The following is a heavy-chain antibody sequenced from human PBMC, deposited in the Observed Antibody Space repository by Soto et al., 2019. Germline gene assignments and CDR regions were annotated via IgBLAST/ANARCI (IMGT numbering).Heavy chain of an antibody. V-gene: IGHV1-24*01. CDR3: TIAAYCSGATCYSGYNWFDP. CDR1: GYTLSEVA. CDR2: FNPENDEI. Sequence: GASVKVSCKVSGYTLSEVAIHWVRQPPGKGLEWMGGFNPENDEISYAQRFKGRLTLTEDTSTDTAYLELSSLRSEDTAVYYCTIAAYCSGATCYSGYNWFDPWGRGTLVTVSS. D-gene: IGHD2-2*01. J-gene: IGHJ5*02.